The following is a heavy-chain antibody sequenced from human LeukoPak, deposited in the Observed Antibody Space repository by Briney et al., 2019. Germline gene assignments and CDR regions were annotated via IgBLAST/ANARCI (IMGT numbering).Heavy chain of an antibody. CDR1: GYTFSAYY. CDR2: INPDSGGT. Sequence: ASVKVSCTASGYTFSAYYMHWVRQAPGHGLEWMGWINPDSGGTNYAQTFQGRVTMTRDTSITTAYMEVSRLRSDDTAVYYCARGAGTPSSTSYNWFDRWGQGTLVTVSS. V-gene: IGHV1-2*02. J-gene: IGHJ5*02. CDR3: ARGAGTPSSTSYNWFDR. D-gene: IGHD2-2*01.